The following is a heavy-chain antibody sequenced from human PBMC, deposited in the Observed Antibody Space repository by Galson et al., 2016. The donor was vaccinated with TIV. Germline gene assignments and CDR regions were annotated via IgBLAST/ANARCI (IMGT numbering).Heavy chain of an antibody. CDR1: GFDFEDYM. V-gene: IGHV3-43*01. Sequence: SLRLSCAATGFDFEDYMMHWVRPPPQKGLQWLSLISWDGSRRDYVDSLKDRFIISRDNNKKSLFLQIHSLRSEDTALYYCVKGGRDGALETWGQGTMVVVSS. D-gene: IGHD2-21*02. CDR3: VKGGRDGALET. CDR2: ISWDGSRR. J-gene: IGHJ3*02.